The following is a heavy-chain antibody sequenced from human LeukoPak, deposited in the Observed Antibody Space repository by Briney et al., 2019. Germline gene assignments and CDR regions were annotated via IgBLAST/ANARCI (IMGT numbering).Heavy chain of an antibody. D-gene: IGHD1-1*01. CDR3: ARDNSRTTTISWWWFDP. J-gene: IGHJ5*02. V-gene: IGHV1-46*01. CDR1: GFAFSRYY. Sequence: ASVKVSCKASGFAFSRYYMHWVRQAPGQGLEWMGIIDPSGAKTTYAQKFQGRVTVTRDTSTSTVYMELSSLSYEDTAVYFCARDNSRTTTISWWWFDPWGQGTLVTVSS. CDR2: IDPSGAKT.